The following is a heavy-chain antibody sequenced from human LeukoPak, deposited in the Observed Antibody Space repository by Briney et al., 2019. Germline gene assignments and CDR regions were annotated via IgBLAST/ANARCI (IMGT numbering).Heavy chain of an antibody. J-gene: IGHJ5*02. V-gene: IGHV4-61*01. Sequence: SETLSLTCTVSGGSVNSGNYYWSWIRQPPGKGLEWIGYIYYSGSTNYNPSLKSRVTISVDTSKNQFSLKLSSVTAADTAVYYCARGRVRFDPWGQGTLVTVPS. D-gene: IGHD3-10*01. CDR1: GGSVNSGNYY. CDR3: ARGRVRFDP. CDR2: IYYSGST.